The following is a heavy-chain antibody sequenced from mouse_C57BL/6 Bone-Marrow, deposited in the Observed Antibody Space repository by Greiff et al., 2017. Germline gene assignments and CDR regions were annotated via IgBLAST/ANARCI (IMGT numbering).Heavy chain of an antibody. CDR1: GYAFRSYW. CDR2: IYPGDGDT. Sequence: QVHVKQSGAELVKPGASVTISCKASGYAFRSYWMNWVKPRPGKGLEWLGQIYPGDGDTNYNGKFKGKATLTADKSSSPASMQLSSLTSEDSAVYFCARGGYSNYVAYWGQGTLVTVAA. V-gene: IGHV1-80*01. J-gene: IGHJ3*01. D-gene: IGHD2-5*01. CDR3: ARGGYSNYVAY.